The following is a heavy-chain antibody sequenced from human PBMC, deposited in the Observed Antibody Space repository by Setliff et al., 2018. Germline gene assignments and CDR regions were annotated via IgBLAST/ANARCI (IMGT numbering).Heavy chain of an antibody. Sequence: AGGSLRLSCAASGFAFSIYSTNWLRQAPGKGLEWVSYISSSGSTIYYADSVKGRFTISRDNAKNSLYLQMNSLRAEDTAVYYGARGNFYYFDRTGRGPNWFDPWGQGTLVTVSS. V-gene: IGHV3-48*03. CDR3: ARGNFYYFDRTGRGPNWFDP. CDR1: GFAFSIYS. CDR2: ISSSGSTI. D-gene: IGHD3-22*01. J-gene: IGHJ5*02.